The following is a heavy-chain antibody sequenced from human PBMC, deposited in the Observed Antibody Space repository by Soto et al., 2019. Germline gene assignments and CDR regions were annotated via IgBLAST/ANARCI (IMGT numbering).Heavy chain of an antibody. J-gene: IGHJ4*02. CDR1: GGSISSSNW. Sequence: QVQLQESGPGLVKPSGTLSLTCAVSGGSISSSNWWSWVRQPPGKGLEWIGEIYHSGSTNYNPSLQRRVTIAVDRSETPFSLKLSSVTAADAAVYYWARAAMGGSSWPFDYWGQGTLVTVSS. CDR3: ARAAMGGSSWPFDY. D-gene: IGHD6-13*01. CDR2: IYHSGST. V-gene: IGHV4-4*02.